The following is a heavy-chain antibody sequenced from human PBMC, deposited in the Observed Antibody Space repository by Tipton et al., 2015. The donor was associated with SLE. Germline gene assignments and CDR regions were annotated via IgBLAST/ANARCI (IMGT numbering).Heavy chain of an antibody. Sequence: TLSLTCAVYGGSFRGYYWSWIRQVPGKGLECIGYIYNTGSTNYNPSLKSRVTISVDTSKNQFSLKLSSVTAADTAVYYCARDRRTYDFWSGYSDYYYGMDVWGQGTTVTVSS. V-gene: IGHV4-4*09. CDR3: ARDRRTYDFWSGYSDYYYGMDV. CDR1: GGSFRGYY. D-gene: IGHD3-3*01. J-gene: IGHJ6*02. CDR2: IYNTGST.